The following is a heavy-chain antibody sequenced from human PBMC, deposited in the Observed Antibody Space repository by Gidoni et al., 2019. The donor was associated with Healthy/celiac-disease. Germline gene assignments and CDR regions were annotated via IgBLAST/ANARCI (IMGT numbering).Heavy chain of an antibody. D-gene: IGHD5-18*01. CDR1: GFTFSSCA. V-gene: IGHV3-23*01. CDR2: ISGRGGRT. J-gene: IGHJ4*02. Sequence: EVQLLESGGGLVQPGGSLRLSCAASGFTFSSCAMSWVRQAPGKGLGWVSAISGRGGRTYYEDTVKGRFTISRENSKNTLYLKMNSLRAEETAVYYCAKERGGGDTAMVLDYWGQGTLVTVSS. CDR3: AKERGGGDTAMVLDY.